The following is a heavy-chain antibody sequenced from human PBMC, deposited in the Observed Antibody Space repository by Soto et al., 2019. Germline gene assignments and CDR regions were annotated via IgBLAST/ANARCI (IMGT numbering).Heavy chain of an antibody. CDR2: IYPGDSDT. J-gene: IGHJ6*02. CDR1: GYSFTSYW. Sequence: GESLKISCKGSGYSFTSYWTGWVRQMPGKGLEWMGIIYPGDSDTRYSPSFQGQVTISADKSISTAYLQWSSLKASDTAMYYCASSSNYGYYGMDVWGQGTTVTVSS. V-gene: IGHV5-51*01. CDR3: ASSSNYGYYGMDV. D-gene: IGHD6-6*01.